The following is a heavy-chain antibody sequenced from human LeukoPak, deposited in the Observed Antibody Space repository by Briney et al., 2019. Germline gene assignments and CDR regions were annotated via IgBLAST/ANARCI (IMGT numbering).Heavy chain of an antibody. J-gene: IGHJ4*02. CDR3: ARDRGRDYYDSSGYSLVH. D-gene: IGHD3-22*01. V-gene: IGHV1-3*01. CDR1: GYTFTSYA. CDR2: INAGNGNT. Sequence: ASVKVSCKASGYTFTSYAMNWVRQAPGQGLEWMGWINAGNGNTKYSQKFQGRVTITRDTSASTAYMELSSLRSEDTAVYYCARDRGRDYYDSSGYSLVHWGQGTLVTVSS.